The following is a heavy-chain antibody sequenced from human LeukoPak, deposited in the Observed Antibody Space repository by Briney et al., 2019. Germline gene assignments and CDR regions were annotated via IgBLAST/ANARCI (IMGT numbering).Heavy chain of an antibody. CDR2: IYTSGST. Sequence: SETLSLTCTVSGGSISSYYWSWIRQPAGKGLEWIGRIYTSGSTNYNPSLKSRVTMPVDTSKSQFSLKLSSVTAADTAVYYCARDLGQYYDFWSGRDPYYYGMDVWGQGTTVTVSS. CDR3: ARDLGQYYDFWSGRDPYYYGMDV. V-gene: IGHV4-4*07. J-gene: IGHJ6*02. CDR1: GGSISSYY. D-gene: IGHD3-3*01.